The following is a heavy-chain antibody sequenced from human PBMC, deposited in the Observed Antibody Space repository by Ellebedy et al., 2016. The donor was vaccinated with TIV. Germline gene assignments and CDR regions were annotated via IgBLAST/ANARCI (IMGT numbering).Heavy chain of an antibody. D-gene: IGHD4-23*01. J-gene: IGHJ3*01. CDR3: ARDPVGVGPAFDV. CDR2: ITESGVNT. CDR1: GLTFSSHA. Sequence: GESLKISCAASGLTFSSHAMSWVLQAPGKGLEWVSSITESGVNTYYADSVKGRFTISRDNSKDTLFLQMNSLRAEDTAIYFCARDPVGVGPAFDVWGQGTMVTVSS. V-gene: IGHV3-23*01.